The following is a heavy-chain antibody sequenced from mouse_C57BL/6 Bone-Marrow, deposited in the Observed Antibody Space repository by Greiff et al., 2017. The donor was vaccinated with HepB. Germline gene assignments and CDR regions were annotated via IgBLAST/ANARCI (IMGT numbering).Heavy chain of an antibody. CDR3: ARPAFEYAMDY. J-gene: IGHJ4*01. V-gene: IGHV1-76*01. CDR1: GYTFTDYY. Sequence: VQLQQSGAELVRPGASAKLSCKASGYTFTDYYINWVKQRPGQGLEWIARIYPGSGNTYYNEKFKGKATLTAEKSSSTAYMQLSSLTSEDSAVYFCARPAFEYAMDYWGQGTSVTVSS. CDR2: IYPGSGNT.